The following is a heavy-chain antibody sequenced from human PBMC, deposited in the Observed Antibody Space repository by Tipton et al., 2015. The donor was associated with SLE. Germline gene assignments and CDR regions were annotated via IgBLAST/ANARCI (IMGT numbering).Heavy chain of an antibody. D-gene: IGHD1-26*01. CDR2: IYYSGST. CDR3: VGEVPGKGFSG. J-gene: IGHJ4*02. Sequence: TLSLTCTVSGGSISSYYWSWIRQPPGKGLEWIGYIYYSGSTNYNPSLKSRVTISVDTSKNQFSLKLSSVTAADTAVYYCVGEVPGKGFSGWGQGTLVTVSS. CDR1: GGSISSYY. V-gene: IGHV4-59*01.